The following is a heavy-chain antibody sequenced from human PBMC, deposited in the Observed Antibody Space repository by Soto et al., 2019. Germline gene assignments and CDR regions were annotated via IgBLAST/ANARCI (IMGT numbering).Heavy chain of an antibody. CDR2: IYYSGST. CDR3: ARGGHHYYDSSGYYYYYGMDV. CDR1: GGSISSYY. Sequence: KPSETLSLTCTVSGGSISSYYWSWIRQPPGKGLEWIGYIYYSGSTNYNPSLKSRVTISVDTSKNQFSLKLSSVTAADTAVYYCARGGHHYYDSSGYYYYYGMDVWGQGTTVTVSS. J-gene: IGHJ6*02. V-gene: IGHV4-59*01. D-gene: IGHD3-22*01.